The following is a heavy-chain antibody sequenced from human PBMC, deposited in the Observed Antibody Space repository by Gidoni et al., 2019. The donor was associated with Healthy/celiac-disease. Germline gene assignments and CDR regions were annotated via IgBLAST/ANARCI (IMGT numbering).Heavy chain of an antibody. Sequence: QVQLQESGPGLVKPSQTLSLTCTVSGGSISSGGYYWSWIRQHPGKGLEWIGYIYYSGSTYYHPSLKSRVTISVDTSKNQFSLKLSSVTAADTAVYYCARGTSYSPVLNAFDIWGQGTMVTVSS. D-gene: IGHD5-18*01. CDR2: IYYSGST. CDR1: GGSISSGGYY. V-gene: IGHV4-31*03. J-gene: IGHJ3*02. CDR3: ARGTSYSPVLNAFDI.